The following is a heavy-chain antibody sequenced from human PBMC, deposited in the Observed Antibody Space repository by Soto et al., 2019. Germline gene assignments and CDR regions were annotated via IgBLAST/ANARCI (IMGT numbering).Heavy chain of an antibody. J-gene: IGHJ3*02. CDR3: ARDGDGYNLNAFDI. CDR2: INAGNGNT. V-gene: IGHV1-3*01. CDR1: GYTFTNYA. D-gene: IGHD5-12*01. Sequence: ASVKVSCKASGYTFTNYAIQWVRQAPGQSLEWMGWINAGNGNTKFSQKFQGRVTITADESTSTAYMELSSLRSEDTAVYYCARDGDGYNLNAFDIWGHGTMVTVSS.